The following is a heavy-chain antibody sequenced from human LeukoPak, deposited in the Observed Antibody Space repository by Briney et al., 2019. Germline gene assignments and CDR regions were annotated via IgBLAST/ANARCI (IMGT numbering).Heavy chain of an antibody. CDR1: GFTFSSYG. CDR2: IWYDGSNK. CDR3: AKDQGSGTTVTTDY. Sequence: GGSLRLSCAASGFTFSSYGVHWVRQAPGKGLEWVAVIWYDGSNKYYADSVKGRFTISRDNSKNTLYLQMNSLRAEDTAVYYCAKDQGSGTTVTTDYWGQGTLVTVSS. J-gene: IGHJ4*02. V-gene: IGHV3-33*06. D-gene: IGHD4-17*01.